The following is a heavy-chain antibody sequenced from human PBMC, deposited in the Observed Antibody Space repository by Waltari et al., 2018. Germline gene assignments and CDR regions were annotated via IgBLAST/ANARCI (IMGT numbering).Heavy chain of an antibody. J-gene: IGHJ4*02. D-gene: IGHD2-2*01. Sequence: QVQLQQWGAGLLKPSETLSLTCAVYGGSFSGYYWSWIRQPPGQGLEWVGEINHSGSTNYNTSLKSRVTISVDTSKNQFSLKLSSVTAADTAVYYCARVTGSGYCSSTSCYLSRSGFDYWGQGTLVTVSS. CDR3: ARVTGSGYCSSTSCYLSRSGFDY. CDR2: INHSGST. CDR1: GGSFSGYY. V-gene: IGHV4-34*01.